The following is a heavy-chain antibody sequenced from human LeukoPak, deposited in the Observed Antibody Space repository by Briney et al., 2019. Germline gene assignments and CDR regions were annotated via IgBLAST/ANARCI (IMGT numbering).Heavy chain of an antibody. D-gene: IGHD2-15*01. Sequence: PGGSLRLSCAASGFTFSTYWMTWVRQAPGKGLEWVANIKEDGSEKYYVDSVKGRFTISRDNAKQSLYLQMNSLRAEDTAVYYCARFFPRAALDYWGQGTLVTVSS. CDR2: IKEDGSEK. J-gene: IGHJ4*02. CDR3: ARFFPRAALDY. CDR1: GFTFSTYW. V-gene: IGHV3-7*01.